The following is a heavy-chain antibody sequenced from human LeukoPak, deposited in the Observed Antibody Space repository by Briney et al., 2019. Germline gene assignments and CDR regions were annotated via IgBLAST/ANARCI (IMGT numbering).Heavy chain of an antibody. Sequence: PGGSLRLSCAASGFTFSNAWMSWVRQAPGKGLEWVGRIKSKTDGGTTDYAAPVKGRFTISRDDSKNTLYLQMNSLKTEDTAVYYCTTAMSYYDSSGPKDYWGQGTLVTVSS. CDR2: IKSKTDGGTT. CDR1: GFTFSNAW. J-gene: IGHJ4*02. CDR3: TTAMSYYDSSGPKDY. V-gene: IGHV3-15*01. D-gene: IGHD3-22*01.